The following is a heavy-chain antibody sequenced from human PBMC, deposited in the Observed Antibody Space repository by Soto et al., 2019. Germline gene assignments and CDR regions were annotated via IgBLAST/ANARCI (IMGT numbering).Heavy chain of an antibody. Sequence: GASVKVSCKASGYTFTTYGISWVRQAPGQGLEWMGWIGLYNDNRNYEQKFRGRVTMTTDTSTSTAYMELRSLRSDDTAVYYCGRGGGIYSIAWPINHWGQGTLVTVSS. V-gene: IGHV1-18*04. CDR3: GRGGGIYSIAWPINH. J-gene: IGHJ1*01. CDR2: IGLYNDNR. CDR1: GYTFTTYG. D-gene: IGHD3-16*01.